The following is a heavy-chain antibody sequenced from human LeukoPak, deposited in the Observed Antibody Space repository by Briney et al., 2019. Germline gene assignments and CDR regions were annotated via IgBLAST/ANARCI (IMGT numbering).Heavy chain of an antibody. CDR2: INSNGGST. D-gene: IGHD4-17*01. V-gene: IGHV3-20*04. CDR3: ARGVSESKIYGDYDWFAP. J-gene: IGHJ5*02. CDR1: GFTFDGYG. Sequence: GSLKLSCTASGFTFDGYGMSWVRQAPGKGLEWVAGINSNGGSTGYADSVKGRFTIARDNATNSLYLQMNSLRADDTALYYCARGVSESKIYGDYDWFAPWGQGTLVRVS.